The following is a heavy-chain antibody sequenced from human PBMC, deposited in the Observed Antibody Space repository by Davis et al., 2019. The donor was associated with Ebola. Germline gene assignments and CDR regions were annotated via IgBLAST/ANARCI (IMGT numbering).Heavy chain of an antibody. CDR1: GYTFTSYD. J-gene: IGHJ4*02. V-gene: IGHV1-8*01. Sequence: ASVKVSCKASGYTFTSYDINWVRQATGQGLEWMGWMNPNSGNTGYAQKFQGRVTMTRNTSISTAYMELSSLRSEDTAVYYCARGWGNSLGNDFWGQGTLVTVSS. D-gene: IGHD4-23*01. CDR2: MNPNSGNT. CDR3: ARGWGNSLGNDF.